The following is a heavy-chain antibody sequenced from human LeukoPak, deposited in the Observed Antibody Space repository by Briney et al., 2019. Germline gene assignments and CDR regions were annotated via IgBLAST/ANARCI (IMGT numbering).Heavy chain of an antibody. J-gene: IGHJ3*02. Sequence: ASVKVSCKASGYTFTGYYMHWVRQAPGQGLEWMGWINPNSGDTNYAQKFQGWVTMTRDTSISTAYMELSRLRSDDTAVYYCASSTRSDWNVCSPHGAFDIWGQGTMVTVSS. D-gene: IGHD1-1*01. V-gene: IGHV1-2*04. CDR1: GYTFTGYY. CDR2: INPNSGDT. CDR3: ASSTRSDWNVCSPHGAFDI.